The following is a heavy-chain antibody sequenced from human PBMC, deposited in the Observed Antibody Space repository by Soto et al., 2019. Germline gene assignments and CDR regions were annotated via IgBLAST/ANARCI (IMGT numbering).Heavy chain of an antibody. Sequence: QVQLVESGGGVVQPGTSLTLSCAASGFTFTSYAIHWVRQAPGKGLEWLAVISYDDNSKFYADSVKGRFTISRDNSKKPRYLHLDGLRSDDTAVYYCERDLNPGAGSNGDTNRFDPWGQGTLVTVSS. V-gene: IGHV3-30-3*01. D-gene: IGHD3-10*01. CDR1: GFTFTSYA. CDR3: ERDLNPGAGSNGDTNRFDP. J-gene: IGHJ5*02. CDR2: ISYDDNSK.